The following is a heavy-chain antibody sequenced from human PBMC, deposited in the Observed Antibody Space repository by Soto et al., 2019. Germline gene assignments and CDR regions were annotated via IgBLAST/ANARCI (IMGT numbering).Heavy chain of an antibody. CDR3: ARGSGSGGDAFDI. Sequence: GGSLRLSCAASGFTFSSYGMHWVRQAPGKGLEWVAVIWYDGSNKYYADSVKGRFTISRDNSKNTLYLQMNSLRAEDTAVYYCARGSGSGGDAFDIWGQGTMVTVSS. J-gene: IGHJ3*02. D-gene: IGHD1-26*01. CDR2: IWYDGSNK. V-gene: IGHV3-33*01. CDR1: GFTFSSYG.